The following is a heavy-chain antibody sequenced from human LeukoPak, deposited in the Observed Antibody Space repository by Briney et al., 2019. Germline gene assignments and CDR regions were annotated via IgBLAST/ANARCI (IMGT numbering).Heavy chain of an antibody. CDR2: IYYSGRT. J-gene: IGHJ3*02. D-gene: IGHD1-26*01. V-gene: IGHV4-39*02. Sequence: PSETLSLTCAVSGGSTSSSSYYWGWLRQPPGKGREWIGSIYYSGRTYYNPSLKGRVTISVDTSKNQFSLKVSSVTAADTAVYYCAREVGATGGFDIWGQGTMVTVSS. CDR3: AREVGATGGFDI. CDR1: GGSTSSSSYY.